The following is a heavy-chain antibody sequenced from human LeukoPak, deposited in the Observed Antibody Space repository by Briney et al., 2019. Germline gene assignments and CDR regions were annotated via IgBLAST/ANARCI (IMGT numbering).Heavy chain of an antibody. D-gene: IGHD2-2*01. V-gene: IGHV4-59*08. J-gene: IGHJ4*02. CDR3: ARHRCSSTSCYYLDY. CDR1: GGSVSSYY. CDR2: VYYSRAT. Sequence: SETLSLTCIVSGGSVSSYYWSWIRQPPGKGLEWIGYVYYSRATRYNASLKSRLTISVDTSMNQFSLKLSSVTAADTAVYYCARHRCSSTSCYYLDYWGQGTLVTVSS.